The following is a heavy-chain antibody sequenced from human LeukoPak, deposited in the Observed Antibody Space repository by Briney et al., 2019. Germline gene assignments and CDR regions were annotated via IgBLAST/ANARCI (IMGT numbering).Heavy chain of an antibody. CDR2: TSHSGST. V-gene: IGHV4-34*01. Sequence: SETLSLTCAVYGESFSDYYWSWLRQPPGKGLEWIGETSHSGSTNYNPSLKSRVTISVDTSQKQFSLRLTSVTAADTAVYYCAREGIIVAGGTWDYWGQGTLVTVSS. CDR1: GESFSDYY. J-gene: IGHJ4*02. CDR3: AREGIIVAGGTWDY. D-gene: IGHD6-13*01.